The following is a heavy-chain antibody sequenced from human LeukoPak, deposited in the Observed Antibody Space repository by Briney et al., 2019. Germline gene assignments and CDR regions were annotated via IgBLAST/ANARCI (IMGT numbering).Heavy chain of an antibody. D-gene: IGHD3-10*01. V-gene: IGHV1-3*03. CDR1: GYTFTTYT. CDR3: TRGARFRSYGSGTYYTSLPFDP. CDR2: INTGNGHT. Sequence: ASVTVSCKASGYTFTTYTIHWVRQAPGQRLEWMGWINTGNGHTKYSQEFQGRVTITRDTSASTAYMELSSLRSEDMAVYYCTRGARFRSYGSGTYYTSLPFDPWGQGTLVTVSS. J-gene: IGHJ5*02.